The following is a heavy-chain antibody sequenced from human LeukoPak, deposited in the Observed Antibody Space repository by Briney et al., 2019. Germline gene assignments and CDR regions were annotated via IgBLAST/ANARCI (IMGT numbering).Heavy chain of an antibody. CDR2: INSDGSST. Sequence: PGRSLRLSCAASGFTFSSYWMHWVRHAPGKGLVWVSHINSDGSSTSYADSVKGRFTISRDNSKNTLYLQINSLRAEDTAVSYSARDVVGPNRWVYGMDVWGQGTTDTVSS. CDR3: ARDVVGPNRWVYGMDV. D-gene: IGHD3/OR15-3a*01. CDR1: GFTFSSYW. J-gene: IGHJ6*02. V-gene: IGHV3-74*01.